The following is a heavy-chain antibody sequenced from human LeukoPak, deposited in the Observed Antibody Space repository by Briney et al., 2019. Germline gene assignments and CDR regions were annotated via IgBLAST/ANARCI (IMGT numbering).Heavy chain of an antibody. CDR2: IYTSGST. CDR3: ASHPIGIYSYYMDV. J-gene: IGHJ6*03. D-gene: IGHD2-15*01. CDR1: GGSISSYY. V-gene: IGHV4-4*07. Sequence: SETLSLTCTVSGGSISSYYWSWIRQPAGKGLEWIGRIYTSGSTNYNPSLKSRVTMSVDTSKNQFSLKLSSVTAADTAVYYCASHPIGIYSYYMDVWGKGTTVTVSS.